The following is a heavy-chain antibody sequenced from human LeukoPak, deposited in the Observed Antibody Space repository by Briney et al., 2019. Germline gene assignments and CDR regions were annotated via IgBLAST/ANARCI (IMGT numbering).Heavy chain of an antibody. V-gene: IGHV3-11*04. CDR3: AKGGYYDLDAFDI. J-gene: IGHJ3*02. D-gene: IGHD1-26*01. Sequence: GGSLRLSCAASGFTFSDYYMSWIRQAPGKGLEWVSYISSSGSTIYYADSVKGRFTISRDDAKNSLYLQMNSLRAEDTAVYYCAKGGYYDLDAFDIWGQGTMVTVSS. CDR2: ISSSGSTI. CDR1: GFTFSDYY.